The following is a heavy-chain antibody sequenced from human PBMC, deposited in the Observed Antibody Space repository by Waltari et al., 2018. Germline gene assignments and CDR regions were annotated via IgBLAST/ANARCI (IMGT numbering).Heavy chain of an antibody. CDR1: GYSISSGYY. D-gene: IGHD6-6*01. J-gene: IGHJ4*02. Sequence: QVQLQESGPGLVKPSETLSLTCAASGYSISSGYYWGWIRPPPGKGLEWIGSIYHSGSTYYNPSLKSRVTISVDTSKNQFSLKLSSVTAADTAVYYCARHGVQQLVLGYFDYWGQGTLVTVSS. V-gene: IGHV4-38-2*01. CDR3: ARHGVQQLVLGYFDY. CDR2: IYHSGST.